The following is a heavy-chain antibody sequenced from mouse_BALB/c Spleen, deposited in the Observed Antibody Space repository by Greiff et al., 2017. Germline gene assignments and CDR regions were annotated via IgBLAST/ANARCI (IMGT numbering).Heavy chain of an antibody. CDR3: ARDQGYYGYAMDY. Sequence: EVHLVESGGGLVKPGGSLKLSCAASGFTFSDYYMYWVRQTPEKRLEWVATISDGGSYTYYPDSVKGRFTISRDNAKNNLYLQMSSLKSEDTAMYSCARDQGYYGYAMDYWGQGTSVTVFS. V-gene: IGHV5-4*02. D-gene: IGHD1-1*01. CDR1: GFTFSDYY. J-gene: IGHJ4*01. CDR2: ISDGGSYT.